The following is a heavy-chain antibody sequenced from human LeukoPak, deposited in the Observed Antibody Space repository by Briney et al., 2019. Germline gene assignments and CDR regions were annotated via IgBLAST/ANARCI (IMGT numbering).Heavy chain of an antibody. D-gene: IGHD1-26*01. Sequence: SVKVSCKASGGTSSSYTISWVRQAPGQGLEWMGRIIPILGIANYAQKFQGRVTITADKSTSTAYMELSSLRSEDTAVYYCARDSSNRWELPNWGQGTLVTVSS. CDR2: IIPILGIA. V-gene: IGHV1-69*04. J-gene: IGHJ4*02. CDR3: ARDSSNRWELPN. CDR1: GGTSSSYT.